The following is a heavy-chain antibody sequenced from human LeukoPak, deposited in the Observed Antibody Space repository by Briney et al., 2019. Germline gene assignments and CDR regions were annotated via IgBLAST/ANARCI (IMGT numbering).Heavy chain of an antibody. J-gene: IGHJ3*02. CDR2: ISGSGDSTYYEST. D-gene: IGHD3-22*01. V-gene: IGHV3-23*01. CDR1: GFTFTSYA. Sequence: GGSLRLSCAASGFTFTSYAMSWVRQAPGKGLEWVSAISGSGDSTYYESTYYAVSVKGRFTISRDNSKNMLYLQMNSLRAEDTAVYYCAKDRGYYDSVGYGFDIWGQGTMVTVSS. CDR3: AKDRGYYDSVGYGFDI.